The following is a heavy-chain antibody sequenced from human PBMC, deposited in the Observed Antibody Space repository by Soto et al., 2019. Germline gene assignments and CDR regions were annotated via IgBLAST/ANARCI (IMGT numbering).Heavy chain of an antibody. CDR1: GFTFGDYG. Sequence: GSLRLSCAASGFTFGDYGMSWVRQAQGKGLEWVSGINWNGGSTGYADSVKGRFTISRDNAKNSLYLQMNSLRAEDTALYYCARVIDLTITIFGVVIANPGFDYWGQGTLVTVSS. J-gene: IGHJ4*02. D-gene: IGHD3-3*01. CDR2: INWNGGST. V-gene: IGHV3-20*04. CDR3: ARVIDLTITIFGVVIANPGFDY.